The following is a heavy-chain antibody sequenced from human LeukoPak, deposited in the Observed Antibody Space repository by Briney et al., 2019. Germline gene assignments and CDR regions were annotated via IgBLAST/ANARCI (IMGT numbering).Heavy chain of an antibody. CDR1: GFTFSSYW. Sequence: GGSLRLSCAASGFTFSSYWMNWVRQAPGKGLEGVANINKDGSGRYYVDSVKGRFTISRDNAKNSLYLQMSSLRAEDTAVYYCARDKAPAVSDIWGLGTMVTVSS. D-gene: IGHD6-13*01. J-gene: IGHJ3*02. CDR2: INKDGSGR. CDR3: ARDKAPAVSDI. V-gene: IGHV3-7*01.